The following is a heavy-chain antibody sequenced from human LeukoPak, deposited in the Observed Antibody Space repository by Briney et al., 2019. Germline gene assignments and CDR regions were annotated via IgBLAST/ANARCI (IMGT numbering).Heavy chain of an antibody. V-gene: IGHV5-51*01. CDR1: GYSFTSYW. D-gene: IGHD2/OR15-2a*01. J-gene: IGHJ6*03. Sequence: GESLKISCKGSGYSFTSYWIGWVRQMPGKGLEWMGIIYPGDSDTRYSPSFQGQVTISADKSINTAYLQWSSLTASDTAIYYCARHLSRSFYYMDVWGRGTTVTVSS. CDR3: ARHLSRSFYYMDV. CDR2: IYPGDSDT.